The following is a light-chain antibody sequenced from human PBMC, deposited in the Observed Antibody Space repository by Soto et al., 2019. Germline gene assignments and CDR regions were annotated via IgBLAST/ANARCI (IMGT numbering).Light chain of an antibody. V-gene: IGLV2-14*01. J-gene: IGLJ1*01. CDR3: SSYTTSYFYV. CDR1: GRDIGAYNY. CDR2: GVK. Sequence: QSVLTQPASVSGSPGQSITISCTGSGRDIGAYNYVSWYQQHPGKAPKLIIYGVKNRPSGVSNRFSASKSAFTASLTISGLQAEDEADYYCSSYTTSYFYVFGPGTNVTV.